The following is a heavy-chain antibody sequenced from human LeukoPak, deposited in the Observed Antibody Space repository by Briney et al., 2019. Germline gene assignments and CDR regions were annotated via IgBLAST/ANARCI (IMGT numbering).Heavy chain of an antibody. Sequence: GGSLRLSCTASGLTLGGHDMHWVRHTTGHGLEWVAAVSAGHHAFYAGSVRGRFTVSREDAKNSLFLQMNSLRAGDTAIYYCVREARGYHYTYFDYWGQGSLVTVSS. D-gene: IGHD5-18*01. CDR2: VSAGHHA. CDR3: VREARGYHYTYFDY. CDR1: GLTLGGHD. V-gene: IGHV3-13*01. J-gene: IGHJ4*02.